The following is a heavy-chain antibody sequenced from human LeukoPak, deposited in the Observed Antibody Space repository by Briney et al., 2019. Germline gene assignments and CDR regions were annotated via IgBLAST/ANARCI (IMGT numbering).Heavy chain of an antibody. V-gene: IGHV3-74*01. CDR3: VRDLAGADGY. CDR1: GFTFSKYW. CDR2: IDTDGRTT. D-gene: IGHD6-13*01. J-gene: IGHJ4*02. Sequence: GGSLRLSCAASGFTFSKYWMHWVRQAPGKGLVWVSRIDTDGRTTNHADSVKGRFTISRDNAKDTLFLQMNGLRVEDTAVYYCVRDLAGADGYWGQGTLVTVSS.